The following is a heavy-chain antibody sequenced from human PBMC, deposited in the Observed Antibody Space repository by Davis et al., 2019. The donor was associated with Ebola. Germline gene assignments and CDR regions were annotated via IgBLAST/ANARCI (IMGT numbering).Heavy chain of an antibody. CDR1: GFSFSNYG. J-gene: IGHJ3*02. Sequence: GESLKISCAASGFSFSNYGMHWVRQAPGKGLEWVSSISSSSSYIYYADSVKGRFTISRDNAKNSLYLQMNSLRAEDTAVYYCARDSGVVVTVDAFDIWGQGTMVTVSS. CDR2: ISSSSSYI. D-gene: IGHD2-21*02. CDR3: ARDSGVVVTVDAFDI. V-gene: IGHV3-21*01.